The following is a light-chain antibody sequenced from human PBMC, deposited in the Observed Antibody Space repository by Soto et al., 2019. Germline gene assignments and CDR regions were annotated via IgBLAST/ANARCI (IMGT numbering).Light chain of an antibody. CDR3: QQYGSSWT. CDR2: GAS. CDR1: QSVSSNY. V-gene: IGKV3-20*01. Sequence: EIVLTQSPGTLSLSPGERATLSCRASQSVSSNYLAWYQQKPGQAPRLLIYGASSRVTGIPDRFSGSGSGTDFTLTISRLEPEVFAMYYCQQYGSSWTFGQGTKVEIK. J-gene: IGKJ1*01.